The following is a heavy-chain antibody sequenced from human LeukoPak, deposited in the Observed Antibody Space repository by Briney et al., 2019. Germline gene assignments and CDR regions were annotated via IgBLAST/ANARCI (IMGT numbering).Heavy chain of an antibody. V-gene: IGHV5-51*01. Sequence: GESLRISCKGSGYIFSSYWIGWARQMPGKGLEWMGIINPGGSDTRYSPPFQGQVTISADKSISTAYVQWNSLRASDTAMYYCARHQYYYDTRAYYIDYWGQGTLVTVSS. CDR1: GYIFSSYW. CDR2: INPGGSDT. D-gene: IGHD3-22*01. J-gene: IGHJ4*02. CDR3: ARHQYYYDTRAYYIDY.